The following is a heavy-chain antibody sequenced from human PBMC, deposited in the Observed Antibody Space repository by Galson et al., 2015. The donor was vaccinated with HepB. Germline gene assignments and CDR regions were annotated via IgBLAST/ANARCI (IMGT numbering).Heavy chain of an antibody. CDR2: IYYSGST. CDR3: ARGTVTTWFDY. Sequence: QVQLQESGPGLVKPSQTLSLTCTVSGGSISSGGYYWSWIRQHPGKGLEWIGYIYYSGSTYYNLSLKRRVTISVDTSKNQFSPKLSSVTAADTAVYYCARGTVTTWFDYWGQGTLVTVSS. V-gene: IGHV4-31*03. J-gene: IGHJ4*02. CDR1: GGSISSGGYY. D-gene: IGHD4-17*01.